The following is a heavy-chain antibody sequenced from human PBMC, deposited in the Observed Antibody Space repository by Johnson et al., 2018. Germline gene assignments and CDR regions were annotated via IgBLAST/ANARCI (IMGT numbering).Heavy chain of an antibody. V-gene: IGHV3-30*03. CDR1: GFTFNTYD. J-gene: IGHJ3*02. CDR3: ARGGWPPAAFDI. CDR2: ISSDGSDK. D-gene: IGHD1-26*01. Sequence: QVQLVESGGGVVQPGRSLRLSCAASGFTFNTYDIHWVRQAPGKGLEWVALISSDGSDKYYADSVKGRFIISRDNSTKTLYLQMNTLRTEDTAVYYCARGGWPPAAFDIWGQGTMVTVSS.